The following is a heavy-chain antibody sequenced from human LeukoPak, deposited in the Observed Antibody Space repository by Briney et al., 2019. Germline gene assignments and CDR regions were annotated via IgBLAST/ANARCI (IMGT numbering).Heavy chain of an antibody. CDR1: GFTFSTYS. J-gene: IGHJ6*02. D-gene: IGHD3-3*01. Sequence: GGSLRLSCAASGFTFSTYSMNWVRQAPGKGLEWVSYISSSSSTIYYADSVKGRFTISRDNSKNTLYLQMNSLRAEDTAVYYCARERTIFGDPYGMDVWGQGTTVTVSS. CDR2: ISSSSSTI. CDR3: ARERTIFGDPYGMDV. V-gene: IGHV3-48*01.